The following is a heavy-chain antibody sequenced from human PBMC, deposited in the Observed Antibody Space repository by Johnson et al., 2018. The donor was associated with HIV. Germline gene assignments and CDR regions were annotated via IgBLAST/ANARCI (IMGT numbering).Heavy chain of an antibody. CDR3: AEGRDSWSYFDAFDL. D-gene: IGHD1-26*01. Sequence: VQLVESGGGVVRPGGSLRLSCAASGFTFDDYGMSWVRQVPGKGLEWVSVIYNNDGTQYADSVKGRFTISRDNSKNTLYLQMNSLRTEDTAGYYCAEGRDSWSYFDAFDLWGQGKMVTISS. CDR1: GFTFDDYG. J-gene: IGHJ3*01. CDR2: IYNNDGT. V-gene: IGHV3-20*04.